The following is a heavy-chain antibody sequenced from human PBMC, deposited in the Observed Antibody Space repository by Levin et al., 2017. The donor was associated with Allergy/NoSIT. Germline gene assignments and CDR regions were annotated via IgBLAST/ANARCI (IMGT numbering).Heavy chain of an antibody. V-gene: IGHV1-69*06. Sequence: SVKVSCKASGGTFSSYAISWVRQAPGQGLEWMGGIIPIFGTANYAQKFQGRVTITADKSTSTAYMELSSLRSEDTAVYYCARGREDGDRLYYFDYWGQGTLVTVSS. D-gene: IGHD2-21*02. CDR2: IIPIFGTA. J-gene: IGHJ4*02. CDR3: ARGREDGDRLYYFDY. CDR1: GGTFSSYA.